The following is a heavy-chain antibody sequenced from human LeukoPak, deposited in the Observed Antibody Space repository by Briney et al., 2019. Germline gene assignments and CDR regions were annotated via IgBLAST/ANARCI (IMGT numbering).Heavy chain of an antibody. CDR2: ILYDGSAK. J-gene: IGHJ4*02. D-gene: IGHD3-10*01. V-gene: IGHV3-30*02. CDR3: AKDNAYYYADY. CDR1: GFDFPGCG. Sequence: GGSLRLSCAASGFDFPGCGMYWARQAPGKGLEWVAFILYDGSAKFYTQSVKGRFTISRDNSKNMLFLQMDSLRVEDTAVYYCAKDNAYYYADYWGQGTLVTVSS.